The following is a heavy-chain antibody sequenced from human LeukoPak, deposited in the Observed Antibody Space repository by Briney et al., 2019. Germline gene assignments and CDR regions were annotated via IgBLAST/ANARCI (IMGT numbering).Heavy chain of an antibody. CDR1: GFTFSSYA. CDR2: ISSSSSYI. V-gene: IGHV3-21*01. D-gene: IGHD4-11*01. Sequence: PGGSLRLSCAASGFTFSSYAMSWVRQAPGKGLEWVSSISSSSSYIYYADSVKGRFTISRDNAKNSLYLQMNSLRAEDTAVYYCARDQDATVTTHWGQGTLVTVSS. J-gene: IGHJ4*02. CDR3: ARDQDATVTTH.